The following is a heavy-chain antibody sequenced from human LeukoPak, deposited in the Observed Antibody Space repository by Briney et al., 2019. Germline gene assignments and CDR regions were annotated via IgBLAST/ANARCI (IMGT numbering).Heavy chain of an antibody. CDR1: GFTFSSYW. CDR2: IKQDGSED. CDR3: ARSFTMIVVANFDY. D-gene: IGHD3-22*01. Sequence: GGSLRLSCAASGFTFSSYWMSWVRQAPGKGLEWVANIKQDGSEDYYVDSVKGRFTISRDNAKNSLYLQMNSLRAEDTAVYYCARSFTMIVVANFDYWGQGTLVTVSS. J-gene: IGHJ4*02. V-gene: IGHV3-7*01.